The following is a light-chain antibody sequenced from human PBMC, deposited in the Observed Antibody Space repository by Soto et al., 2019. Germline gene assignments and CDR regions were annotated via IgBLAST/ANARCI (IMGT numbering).Light chain of an antibody. CDR2: GSD. CDR1: SSNIGSKT. V-gene: IGLV1-44*01. CDR3: AAWDDSLNGYV. Sequence: VLTQPPSASGTPGQRVTISCSGSSSNIGSKTVNWYQQLPGTAPKLLIYGSDQRPSGVPDRFSGSKSGTSASLAISGLQSEDEADYYCAAWDDSLNGYVFGTGTKVTVL. J-gene: IGLJ1*01.